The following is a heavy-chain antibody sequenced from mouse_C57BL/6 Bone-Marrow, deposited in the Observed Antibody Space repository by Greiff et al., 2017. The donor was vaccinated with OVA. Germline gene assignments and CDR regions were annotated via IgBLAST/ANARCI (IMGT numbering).Heavy chain of an antibody. Sequence: QVQLQQPGAELVKPGASVKLSCKASGYTFTSCWMQWVKQRPGQGLEWIGEIDPSDSYTNYNQKFKGKATLTVDTSSSTAYMQLSSLTSEDSAVYYCAREDSSGYLYYYAMDYWGQGTSVTVSS. CDR2: IDPSDSYT. J-gene: IGHJ4*01. D-gene: IGHD3-2*02. CDR1: GYTFTSCW. V-gene: IGHV1-50*01. CDR3: AREDSSGYLYYYAMDY.